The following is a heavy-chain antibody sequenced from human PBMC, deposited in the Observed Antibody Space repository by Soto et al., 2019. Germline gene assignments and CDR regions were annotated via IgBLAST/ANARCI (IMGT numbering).Heavy chain of an antibody. CDR1: GFTFSDYW. D-gene: IGHD6-13*01. Sequence: EVQLVESGGGLVQPGGSLRLSCAASGFTFSDYWMHWVRQAPGKGREWVANIKQDGSEKYYVGSVKGRFTISRDNAKNPLYLQMNSLRAEDTAVYHCARAIAAVGSYWGQGTVVTVSS. CDR3: ARAIAAVGSY. J-gene: IGHJ4*02. V-gene: IGHV3-7*05. CDR2: IKQDGSEK.